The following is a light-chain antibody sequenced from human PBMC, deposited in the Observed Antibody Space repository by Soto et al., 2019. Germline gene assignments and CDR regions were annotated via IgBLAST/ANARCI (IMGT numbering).Light chain of an antibody. Sequence: DIQMTQSPSTLSASVGDRVTITCRASQSISSWLAWYQQKPGKAPKLLIYKASSLESGVPSRFSGSGSGTEFTLTISSLQPDDLATYYCQQYNSYSPKTFGQGTKVDIK. CDR3: QQYNSYSPKT. V-gene: IGKV1-5*03. CDR1: QSISSW. CDR2: KAS. J-gene: IGKJ1*01.